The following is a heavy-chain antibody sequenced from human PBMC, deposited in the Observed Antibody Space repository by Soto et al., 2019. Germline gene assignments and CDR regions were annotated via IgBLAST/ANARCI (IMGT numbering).Heavy chain of an antibody. V-gene: IGHV3-23*01. J-gene: IGHJ3*02. D-gene: IGHD3-9*01. CDR3: AKYFRDYDILTGPIWVLDAFDI. CDR2: ISGSGGST. CDR1: GFTFSSYA. Sequence: GGSLRLSCAASGFTFSSYAMSWVRQAPGKGLEWVSAISGSGGSTYYADSVKGRFTISRDNSKNTLYLQMNSLRAEDTAVYYCAKYFRDYDILTGPIWVLDAFDIWGQGTMVTVSS.